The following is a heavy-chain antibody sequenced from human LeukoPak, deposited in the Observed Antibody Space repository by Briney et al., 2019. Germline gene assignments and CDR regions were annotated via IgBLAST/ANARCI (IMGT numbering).Heavy chain of an antibody. Sequence: PGGSLRLSCAASGFTFDDYGMSWVRQAPGKGLEWVSGISGSGGSGGRTYYADSVKGRFTISRDNAKNSLYLQMNSLRAEDTAVYYCARVKYYYDSSGYSRWAFDIWGQGTMVTVSS. D-gene: IGHD3-22*01. J-gene: IGHJ3*02. CDR3: ARVKYYYDSSGYSRWAFDI. CDR2: ISGSGGSGGRT. V-gene: IGHV3-20*04. CDR1: GFTFDDYG.